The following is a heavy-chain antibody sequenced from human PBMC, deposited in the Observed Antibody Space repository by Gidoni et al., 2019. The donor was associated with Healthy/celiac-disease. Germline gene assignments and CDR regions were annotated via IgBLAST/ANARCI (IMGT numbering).Heavy chain of an antibody. CDR1: GGSISSYY. D-gene: IGHD3-3*01. V-gene: IGHV4-59*01. J-gene: IGHJ4*02. CDR2: IYYSGST. Sequence: QVQLQESGPGLVKPSETLSLTCTVSGGSISSYYWSWIRQPPGKGLEWIGYIYYSGSTNYNPSLKSRVTISVDTSKNQFSLKLSSVTAADTAVYYCARVRGPEDFWSEGYYCDYWGQGTLVTVSS. CDR3: ARVRGPEDFWSEGYYCDY.